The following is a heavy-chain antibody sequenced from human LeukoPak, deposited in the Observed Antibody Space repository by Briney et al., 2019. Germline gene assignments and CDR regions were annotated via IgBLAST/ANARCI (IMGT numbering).Heavy chain of an antibody. Sequence: SGTLSLTCAVSGGSISSSDWWSWVRQPPGKGLEWIGYIYYSGSTNYNPSLKSRVTISVDTSKNQFSLKLSSVTAADTAVYYCARVPVGPGSSWLHFDYWGQGTLVTVSS. D-gene: IGHD6-13*01. CDR3: ARVPVGPGSSWLHFDY. CDR2: IYYSGST. J-gene: IGHJ4*02. V-gene: IGHV4-4*02. CDR1: GGSISSSDW.